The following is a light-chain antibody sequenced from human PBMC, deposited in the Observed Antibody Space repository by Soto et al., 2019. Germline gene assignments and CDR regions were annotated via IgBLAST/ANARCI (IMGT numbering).Light chain of an antibody. V-gene: IGKV1-12*01. CDR3: QQYGSSPIT. Sequence: DIQITQSPSAVPASVGDRVTISCRASQGITSWLAWYQQKPGRAPKLLIYAASTLQSGVPSRFSGSGSGTEFTLTISRLEPEDFALYYCQQYGSSPITFGQGTRLAI. J-gene: IGKJ5*01. CDR2: AAS. CDR1: QGITSW.